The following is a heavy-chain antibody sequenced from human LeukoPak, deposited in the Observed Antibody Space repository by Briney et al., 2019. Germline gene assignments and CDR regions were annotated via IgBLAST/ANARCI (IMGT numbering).Heavy chain of an antibody. V-gene: IGHV4-34*01. D-gene: IGHD6-13*01. CDR3: PRGAPSVSVDGMRDAFDI. CDR1: GGSFSGYY. Sequence: SETLSLTCAVYGGSFSGYYWSWIRQPPGKGLEWIGEINHSGSTNYNPSLKSRLTISVDTSKNQFSLKLSSVTAADTAVYYCPRGAPSVSVDGMRDAFDIWGQGTMVTVSS. J-gene: IGHJ3*02. CDR2: INHSGST.